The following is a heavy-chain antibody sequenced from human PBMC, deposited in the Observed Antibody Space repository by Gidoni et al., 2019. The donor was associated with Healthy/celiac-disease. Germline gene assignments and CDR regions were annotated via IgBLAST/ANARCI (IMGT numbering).Heavy chain of an antibody. CDR1: GGTFSSYA. J-gene: IGHJ4*02. V-gene: IGHV1-69*09. CDR3: ARDVGGAGRGY. D-gene: IGHD1-26*01. CDR2: IIPILGIA. Sequence: QVQLVQSGAAVKKPGSSVTVSCKASGGTFSSYAISWVRQAPGQGLEWMGRIIPILGIANYAQKFQGRVTITADKSTSTAYRELSSLRSEDTAVYYCARDVGGAGRGYWGQGTLVTVSS.